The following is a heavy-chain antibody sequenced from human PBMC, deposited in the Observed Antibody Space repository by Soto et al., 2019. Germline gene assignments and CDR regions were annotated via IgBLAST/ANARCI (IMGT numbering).Heavy chain of an antibody. CDR3: ARRVNMVPGVNHTPYFDY. CDR1: GGSISSGGYY. Sequence: QMQLQESGPGLVKPSQTLSLTCTVSGGSISSGGYYWSWIRQHPGKGLEWIGYIYYSGSTYYNPSPKRRVNKSVKKSKDPFSLKLSFVTAGDTAVYYCARRVNMVPGVNHTPYFDYWGQGTLVTVSS. J-gene: IGHJ4*02. V-gene: IGHV4-31*03. D-gene: IGHD3-10*01. CDR2: IYYSGST.